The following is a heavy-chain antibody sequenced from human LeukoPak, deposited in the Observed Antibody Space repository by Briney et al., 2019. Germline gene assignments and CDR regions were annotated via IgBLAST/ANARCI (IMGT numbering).Heavy chain of an antibody. J-gene: IGHJ4*02. Sequence: SETLSLTCTVSGGSINYNYWSWLRQPPGKGLEWIGYIYYGGSTKYNPSLKSRVTISVDTSKNQFSLKLSAVTAADTAVYYCARVDPDGYSDYWGQGTLVTVSS. V-gene: IGHV4-59*01. CDR1: GGSINYNY. CDR3: ARVDPDGYSDY. CDR2: IYYGGST. D-gene: IGHD3-22*01.